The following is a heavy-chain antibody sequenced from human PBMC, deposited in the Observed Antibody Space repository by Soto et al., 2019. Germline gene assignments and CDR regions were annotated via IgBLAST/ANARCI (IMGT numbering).Heavy chain of an antibody. CDR3: ARSIVAAGNRWFDP. CDR2: IDWDDDK. Sequence: SGPTLVNPTQPLTLTCTFSGFSLSTSGMRVSWIRQPPGKALEWLARIDWDDDKLYSTSLKTRLTISKDTSKNQVVLTMTNMDPVDTATYYCARSIVAAGNRWFDPWGQGTLVTVS. V-gene: IGHV2-70*04. D-gene: IGHD6-13*01. CDR1: GFSLSTSGMR. J-gene: IGHJ5*02.